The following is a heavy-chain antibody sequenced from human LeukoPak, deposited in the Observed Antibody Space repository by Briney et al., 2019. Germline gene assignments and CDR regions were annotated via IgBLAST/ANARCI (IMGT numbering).Heavy chain of an antibody. Sequence: PGGSLRLSCAASGFTFSNYAMGWVRQAPGKGLEWVAVISYDGSNKYYADSVKGRFTISRDNSKNTLYLQMNSLRAEDTAVYYCARDLGIYGSGSYYPDYWGQGTLVTVSS. J-gene: IGHJ4*02. V-gene: IGHV3-30*01. CDR3: ARDLGIYGSGSYYPDY. CDR2: ISYDGSNK. D-gene: IGHD3-10*01. CDR1: GFTFSNYA.